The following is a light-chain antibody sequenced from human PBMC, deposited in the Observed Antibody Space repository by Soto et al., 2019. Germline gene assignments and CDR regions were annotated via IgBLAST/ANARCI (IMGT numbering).Light chain of an antibody. CDR3: SSYAGSSNV. CDR2: EVN. CDR1: SSDVGGYNY. V-gene: IGLV2-8*01. J-gene: IGLJ1*01. Sequence: QSALTQPPSASGSPGQSVAISCTGTSSDVGGYNYVSWYQQHPGKAPKLMIYEVNKRPSGVPDRFSGYKSGNTASLTVSGLQAEDEADYNCSSYAGSSNVFGTGTKVTVL.